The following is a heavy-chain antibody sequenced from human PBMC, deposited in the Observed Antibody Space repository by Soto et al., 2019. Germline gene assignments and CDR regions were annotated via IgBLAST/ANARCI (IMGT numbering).Heavy chain of an antibody. Sequence: ASVKVSCKVSGYTLTELSMHWVRQAPGKGLEWMGGFDPEDGETIYAQKFQGRVTMTEDTSTDTAYMELSSLRSEDTAVYYCATAYYDSSGYYLNWFDPWGQGTLVTVSS. CDR3: ATAYYDSSGYYLNWFDP. CDR2: FDPEDGET. D-gene: IGHD3-22*01. V-gene: IGHV1-24*01. CDR1: GYTLTELS. J-gene: IGHJ5*02.